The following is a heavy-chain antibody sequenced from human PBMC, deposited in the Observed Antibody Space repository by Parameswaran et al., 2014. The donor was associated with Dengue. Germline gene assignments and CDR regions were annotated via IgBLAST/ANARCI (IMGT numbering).Heavy chain of an antibody. J-gene: IGHJ4*02. V-gene: IGHV3-21*01. CDR3: ARDRYSYGPGYFDY. CDR2: ISSSSSYI. D-gene: IGHD5-18*01. Sequence: KWIRQPPGKGLEWVSSISSSSSYIYYADSVKGRFTISRDNAKNSLYLQMNSLRAEDTAVYYCARDRYSYGPGYFDYWGQGTLVTVSS.